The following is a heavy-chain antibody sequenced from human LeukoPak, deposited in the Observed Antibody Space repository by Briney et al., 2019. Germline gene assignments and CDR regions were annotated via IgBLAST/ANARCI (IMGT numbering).Heavy chain of an antibody. CDR1: GYSFTTYW. V-gene: IGHV5-10-1*01. D-gene: IGHD4-11*01. J-gene: IGHJ5*02. CDR2: IDPSDSYT. Sequence: GESLKISCQGSGYSFTTYWISWVRQMPGKGLEWMGRIDPSDSYTNYSPSFQGHVTISADKSISTAYLQWSSLEAADTAMYYCARHRSNGWFDPWGQGTLVTVSS. CDR3: ARHRSNGWFDP.